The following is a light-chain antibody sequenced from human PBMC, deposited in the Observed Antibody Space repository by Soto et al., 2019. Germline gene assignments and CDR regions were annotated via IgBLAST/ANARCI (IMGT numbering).Light chain of an antibody. CDR2: GVS. Sequence: EMVLTQSPGTMSLSPGERAALSCRASQSVSTRFLAWYQLRPGQAPRLLIYGVSSRATGIPDRFSGSGSGTDFTLTISRLEPEDFAVYYCQQYGSSPLYTFGQGTKLEIK. V-gene: IGKV3-20*01. J-gene: IGKJ2*01. CDR1: QSVSTRF. CDR3: QQYGSSPLYT.